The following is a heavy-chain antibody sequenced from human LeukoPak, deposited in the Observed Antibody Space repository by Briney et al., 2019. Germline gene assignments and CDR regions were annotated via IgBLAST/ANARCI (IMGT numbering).Heavy chain of an antibody. D-gene: IGHD1-1*01. V-gene: IGHV3-11*06. CDR3: AAKYNWNDDGFAF. Sequence: ISGSSAFILYADSVKGLFTISRDNAKNSLYLQMNSLRAEDTAVYYCAAKYNWNDDGFAFWGQGTMVTVSS. J-gene: IGHJ3*01. CDR2: ISGSSAFI.